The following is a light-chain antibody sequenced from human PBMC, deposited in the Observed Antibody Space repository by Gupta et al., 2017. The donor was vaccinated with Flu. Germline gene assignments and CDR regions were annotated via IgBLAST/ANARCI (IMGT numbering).Light chain of an antibody. CDR3: QVWDTSSDNPV. CDR2: DDS. J-gene: IGLJ2*01. CDR1: NIGSKS. V-gene: IGLV3-21*02. Sequence: SSVLTQSPSVSVAPGQTATITCGGNNIGSKSLHWYQQRPGQAPVMVLYDDSVRPSGISERFSGSNSGNTATLTISRVEAGDEAEYYCQVWDTSSDNPVFGGGTKLTVL.